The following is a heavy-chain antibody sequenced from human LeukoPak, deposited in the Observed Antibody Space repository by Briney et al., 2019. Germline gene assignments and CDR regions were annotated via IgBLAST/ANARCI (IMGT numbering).Heavy chain of an antibody. J-gene: IGHJ5*02. Sequence: QPGRSLRLSCAASGFTFSSYGMHWVRQAPGKGLEWVAVISYDGSNKYYADSVKGRFTISRDNSKNTLYLQMNSLRAEDTAVYYCAKDRVAATRSPLVSWGQGTLVTVSS. D-gene: IGHD2-15*01. CDR1: GFTFSSYG. CDR3: AKDRVAATRSPLVS. V-gene: IGHV3-30*18. CDR2: ISYDGSNK.